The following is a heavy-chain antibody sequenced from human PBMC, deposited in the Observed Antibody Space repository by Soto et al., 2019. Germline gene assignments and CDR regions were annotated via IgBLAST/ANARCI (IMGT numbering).Heavy chain of an antibody. CDR1: GGSTSSGGYY. Sequence: SETLSLTCTVSGGSTSSGGYYWSWIRQHPGKGLEWIGYIYYSGSTYYNPSLKSRVTISVDTSKNQFSLKLSSVTAADTAVYYCARDGGTGTTTPFFDYWGQGTLVTVSS. D-gene: IGHD1-7*01. J-gene: IGHJ4*02. CDR2: IYYSGST. V-gene: IGHV4-31*03. CDR3: ARDGGTGTTTPFFDY.